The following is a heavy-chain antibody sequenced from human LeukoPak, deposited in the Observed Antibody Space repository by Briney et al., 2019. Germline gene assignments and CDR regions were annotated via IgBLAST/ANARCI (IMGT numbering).Heavy chain of an antibody. V-gene: IGHV3-7*01. D-gene: IGHD2-2*01. Sequence: GGSLRLSCAASGFIFSTYWMSWVRQAPGKGLEWVANIKQDGSEKYYVSSVKGRFTISRDNAKNSLYLQMNSLRVEDTAVYYCARHAGGDAFDIWGQGTMVTVSS. CDR3: ARHAGGDAFDI. CDR1: GFIFSTYW. CDR2: IKQDGSEK. J-gene: IGHJ3*02.